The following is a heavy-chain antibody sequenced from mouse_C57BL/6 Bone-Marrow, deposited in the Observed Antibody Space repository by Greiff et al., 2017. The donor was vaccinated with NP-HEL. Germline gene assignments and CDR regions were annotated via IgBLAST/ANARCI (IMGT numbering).Heavy chain of an antibody. Sequence: QVHVKQPGTELVKPGASVKLSCKASVSTFTSYWMHWVKQRPGQGLEWIGNINPSNGGTNYNEKFKSKATLTVDKSSSTAYMQLSSLTSEDSAVYYCARRYGSSHWYFDVWGTGTTVTVSS. CDR1: VSTFTSYW. D-gene: IGHD1-1*01. J-gene: IGHJ1*03. CDR3: ARRYGSSHWYFDV. CDR2: INPSNGGT. V-gene: IGHV1-53*01.